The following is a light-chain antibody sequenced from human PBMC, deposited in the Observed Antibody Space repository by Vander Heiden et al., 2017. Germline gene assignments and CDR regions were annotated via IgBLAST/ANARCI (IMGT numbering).Light chain of an antibody. CDR1: NLGDKY. J-gene: IGLJ1*01. Sequence: SYDLAQPRSVSVSPGQTATITCSGDNLGDKYVCWYQQRPGQSPVLVIYQSNKRPSGIPERFSGSQSGNTATLTISATQAMDEADYYCQAWDITTGFLFASGTKVTVL. V-gene: IGLV3-1*01. CDR2: QSN. CDR3: QAWDITTGFL.